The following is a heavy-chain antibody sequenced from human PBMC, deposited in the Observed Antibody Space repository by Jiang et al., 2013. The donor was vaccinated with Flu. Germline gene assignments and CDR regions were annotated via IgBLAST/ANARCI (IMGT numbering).Heavy chain of an antibody. Sequence: GLVKPGGPVRLSCAASGFTFKNAWMIWVRQAPGKGLEWVGRXKSKIDGETTDYAAPVKDRFTISRDDSKNTLYLQINRLKTEDTAFYYCATDRSIDPWGQGTLVTVSS. J-gene: IGHJ5*02. CDR3: ATDRSIDP. V-gene: IGHV3-15*01. CDR1: GFTFKNAW. CDR2: XKSKIDGETT.